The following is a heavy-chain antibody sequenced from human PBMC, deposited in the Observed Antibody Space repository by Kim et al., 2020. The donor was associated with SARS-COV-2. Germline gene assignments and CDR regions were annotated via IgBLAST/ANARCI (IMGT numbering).Heavy chain of an antibody. Sequence: GGSLRLSCAASGFTFSSYSMNWVRQAPGKGLEWVSSISSSSSYIYYADSVKGRFTISRDNAKNSLYLQMNSLRAEDTAVYYCARERRYYAYYYYGMDVWGQGTTVTVSS. V-gene: IGHV3-21*01. CDR2: ISSSSSYI. CDR1: GFTFSSYS. J-gene: IGHJ6*02. CDR3: ARERRYYAYYYYGMDV. D-gene: IGHD3-16*01.